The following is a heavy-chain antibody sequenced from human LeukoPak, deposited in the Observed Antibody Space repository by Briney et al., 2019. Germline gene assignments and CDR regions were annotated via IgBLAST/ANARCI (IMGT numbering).Heavy chain of an antibody. V-gene: IGHV6-1*01. CDR1: GDSVSSNSAA. Sequence: SQTLSLTCAISGDSVSSNSAAWNWIRQSPSRGLEWLASTYYRSKWYSDYAASVKSRITINPDTSKNQFSLQLNSVTPEDTAVYYCSRFRDSTPAATDAFDVWGQGTRVTVAS. D-gene: IGHD2-15*01. J-gene: IGHJ3*01. CDR2: TYYRSKWYS. CDR3: SRFRDSTPAATDAFDV.